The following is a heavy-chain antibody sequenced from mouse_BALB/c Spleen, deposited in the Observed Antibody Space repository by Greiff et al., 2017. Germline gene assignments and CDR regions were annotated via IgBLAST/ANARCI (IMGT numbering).Heavy chain of an antibody. CDR3: AREGVGYDKNYFDY. CDR1: GFSLTSYG. D-gene: IGHD2-2*01. V-gene: IGHV2-9*02. Sequence: VQGVESGPGLVAPSQSLSITCTVSGFSLTSYGVHWVRQPPGKGLEWLGVIWAGGSTNYNSALMSRLSISKDNSKSQVFLKMNSLQTDDTAMYYCAREGVGYDKNYFDYWGQGTTLTVSS. J-gene: IGHJ2*01. CDR2: IWAGGST.